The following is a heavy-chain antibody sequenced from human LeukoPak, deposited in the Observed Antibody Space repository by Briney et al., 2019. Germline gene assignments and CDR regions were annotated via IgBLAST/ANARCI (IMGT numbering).Heavy chain of an antibody. CDR1: GGTFSSYA. CDR2: IIPIFGTA. D-gene: IGHD3-3*01. Sequence: SVKVSCKASGGTFSSYAISWVRQAPGQGLEWMGGIIPIFGTANYAQKFQGRVTITADKSTSTAYMELSSLRSEDTAVYYCAKSGPRDFWSGTYRGLLDYWGQGTLVTVSS. CDR3: AKSGPRDFWSGTYRGLLDY. J-gene: IGHJ4*02. V-gene: IGHV1-69*06.